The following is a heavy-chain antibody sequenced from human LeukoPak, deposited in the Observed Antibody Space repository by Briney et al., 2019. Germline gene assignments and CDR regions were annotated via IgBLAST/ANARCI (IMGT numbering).Heavy chain of an antibody. CDR1: GYTFTSYD. D-gene: IGHD6-6*01. CDR2: INPNSGNT. CDR3: ARESIASRGDY. Sequence: GASVKVSCKASGYTFTSYDINWVRQATGQGLEWMGWINPNSGNTGYAQKFQGRVTMTRNTSISTAYMELSSLRSEYTAVYYCARESIASRGDYWGQGTLVTVSS. V-gene: IGHV1-8*01. J-gene: IGHJ4*02.